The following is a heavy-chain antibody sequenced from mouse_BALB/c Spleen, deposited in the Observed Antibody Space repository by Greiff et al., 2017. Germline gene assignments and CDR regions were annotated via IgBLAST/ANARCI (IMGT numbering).Heavy chain of an antibody. V-gene: IGHV1-7*01. D-gene: IGHD2-1*01. CDR2: INPITGYT. CDR1: GYTFTSYW. J-gene: IGHJ3*01. CDR3: ARWDGNYFAY. Sequence: VQLQESGAELAKPGASVKMSCKASGYTFTSYWMHWVKQRPGQGLEWIGYINPITGYTEYNQKFKDKATLTADKSSSTAYMQLSSLTSEDSAVYYCARWDGNYFAYWGQGTLVTVSA.